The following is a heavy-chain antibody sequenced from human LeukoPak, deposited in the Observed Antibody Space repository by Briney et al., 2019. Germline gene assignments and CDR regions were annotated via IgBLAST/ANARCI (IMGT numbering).Heavy chain of an antibody. J-gene: IGHJ4*02. CDR1: GLTFSSYA. D-gene: IGHD3-22*01. CDR3: ARKDDSCGYPFDY. V-gene: IGHV3-30-3*01. Sequence: GGSLRLSCAASGLTFSSYAMHWVRQAPGRGREWVAVISDGGSDKRCADSVKGRLPIPRDNSKNTLYLQMNSPRPEDTALYFCARKDDSCGYPFDYWGQGTLVTVSP. CDR2: ISDGGSDK.